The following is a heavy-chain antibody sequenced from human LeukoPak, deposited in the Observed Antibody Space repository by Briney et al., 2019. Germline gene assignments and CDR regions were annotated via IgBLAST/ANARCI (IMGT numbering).Heavy chain of an antibody. J-gene: IGHJ5*02. V-gene: IGHV4-4*02. D-gene: IGHD5-12*01. CDR3: TRGARGDWFDP. CDR1: GGSIGSSDW. Sequence: SETLSLTCAVSGGSIGSSDWWTWVRQPPGKGLEWIGDIHHSGSTNYNPSLKSRVTISLDTSKNHFSLKLSSVTAADTAIYYCTRGARGDWFDPWGQGTLVTVSS. CDR2: IHHSGST.